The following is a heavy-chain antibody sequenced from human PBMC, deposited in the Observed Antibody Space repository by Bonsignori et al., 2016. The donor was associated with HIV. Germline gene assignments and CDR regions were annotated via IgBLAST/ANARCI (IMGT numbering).Heavy chain of an antibody. J-gene: IGHJ3*02. D-gene: IGHD3-22*01. Sequence: RQGSREGLEWIGEINHSGSTNYNPSLKSRVTISVDTSKNQFSLKLSSVTAADTAVYYCARGSSGYYSHAFDIWGQGTMVTVSS. CDR3: ARGSSGYYSHAFDI. V-gene: IGHV4-34*01. CDR2: INHSGST.